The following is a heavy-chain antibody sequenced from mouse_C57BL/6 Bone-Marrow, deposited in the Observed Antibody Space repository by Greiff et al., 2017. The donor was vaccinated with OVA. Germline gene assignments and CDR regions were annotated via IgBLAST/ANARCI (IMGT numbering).Heavy chain of an antibody. CDR2: ISNGGGST. Sequence: EVKLMESGGGLVQPGGSLKLSCAASGFTFSDYYMYWVRQTPEKRLEWVAYISNGGGSTYYPDTVKGRFTISRDNAKNTLYLQMSRLKSEDTAMYYCARQDYGIAWFAYWGQGTLVTVSA. J-gene: IGHJ3*01. V-gene: IGHV5-12*01. D-gene: IGHD2-1*01. CDR1: GFTFSDYY. CDR3: ARQDYGIAWFAY.